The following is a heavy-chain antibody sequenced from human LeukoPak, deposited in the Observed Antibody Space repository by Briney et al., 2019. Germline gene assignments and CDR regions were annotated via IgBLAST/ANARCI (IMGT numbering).Heavy chain of an antibody. V-gene: IGHV1-18*04. D-gene: IGHD3-10*01. J-gene: IGHJ3*02. Sequence: ASVKVSCKASGYTFTSYGISWVRQAPGQGLEWMGWISTYNGNTNYAQKLQGRVTMTTDTSTSTVYMELRSLRSDDTAVYYCARDFYSCGSGSYWVDTFDIWGQGTMVTVSS. CDR3: ARDFYSCGSGSYWVDTFDI. CDR1: GYTFTSYG. CDR2: ISTYNGNT.